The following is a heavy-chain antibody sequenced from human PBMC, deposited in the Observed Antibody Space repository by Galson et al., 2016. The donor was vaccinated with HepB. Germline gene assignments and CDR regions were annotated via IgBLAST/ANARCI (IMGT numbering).Heavy chain of an antibody. CDR1: DGSIKGSY. CDR3: ARASGTTYDFRAQLRMAV. V-gene: IGHV4-59*01. J-gene: IGHJ6*02. CDR2: IFYTGNT. D-gene: IGHD3-3*01. Sequence: SETLSLTCTVSDGSIKGSYWGWTRQPPGQGLEWIGYIFYTGNTYYNPSLKSRVTMSVDTSKNQFSLKLSSVTAADPAVYYCARASGTTYDFRAQLRMAVWAQGTTVTVSS.